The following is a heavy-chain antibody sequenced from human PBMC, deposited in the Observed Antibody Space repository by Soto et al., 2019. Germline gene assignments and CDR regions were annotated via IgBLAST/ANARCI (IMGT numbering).Heavy chain of an antibody. J-gene: IGHJ4*01. Sequence: QPGGSLRLSCAASGFTLRNYAMNWVRQAPGEGLEWVSTIGVGGSTYYPDSVKGRFTISRDTSKNTMYLQMNSLRAEDTAVYYCAKEGYCSGGSCSPIDYWGHGTLVTVSS. CDR2: IGVGGST. CDR1: GFTLRNYA. V-gene: IGHV3-23*01. D-gene: IGHD2-15*01. CDR3: AKEGYCSGGSCSPIDY.